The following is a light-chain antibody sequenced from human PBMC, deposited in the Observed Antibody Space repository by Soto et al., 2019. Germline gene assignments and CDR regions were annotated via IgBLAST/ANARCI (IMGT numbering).Light chain of an antibody. CDR1: QSVSSSY. CDR2: GAS. Sequence: EIVLTQSPGTLSLSPGERATLSCRASQSVSSSYLAWYQQKPGQAPRLLIYGASSGATGIPDRFSGSGSGTDFTLTISRLEPEDFAVYYCQQYGSSPPCTFGQGTKVEIK. J-gene: IGKJ1*01. V-gene: IGKV3-20*01. CDR3: QQYGSSPPCT.